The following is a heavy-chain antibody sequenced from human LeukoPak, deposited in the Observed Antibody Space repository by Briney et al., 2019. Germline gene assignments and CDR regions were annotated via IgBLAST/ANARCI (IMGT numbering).Heavy chain of an antibody. D-gene: IGHD6-25*01. CDR3: ARGSGLWYFDY. Sequence: SETLSLTCTVSGYSISSGYYWGWIRQPPGKGLEWIGSIYHSGSTYYNPSLKSRVTISVDTSKNQFSLKLSSVTAADTAVYYCARGSGLWYFDYWGQGTLVTVSS. CDR1: GYSISSGYY. J-gene: IGHJ4*02. CDR2: IYHSGST. V-gene: IGHV4-38-2*02.